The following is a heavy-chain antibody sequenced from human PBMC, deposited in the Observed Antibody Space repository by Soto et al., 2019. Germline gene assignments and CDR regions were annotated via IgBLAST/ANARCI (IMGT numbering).Heavy chain of an antibody. Sequence: QLQLQESGPGLVKPSETLSLTCTVSGGSISSSSYYWGWIRQPPGKGLEWIGSIYYSGSTYYNPSLESRVTISVDTSKNQFSLKLSSVTAADTAVYYCARHPSGYDFWSGYPPFFDYWGQGTLVTVSS. CDR1: GGSISSSSYY. J-gene: IGHJ4*02. CDR3: ARHPSGYDFWSGYPPFFDY. V-gene: IGHV4-39*01. D-gene: IGHD3-3*01. CDR2: IYYSGST.